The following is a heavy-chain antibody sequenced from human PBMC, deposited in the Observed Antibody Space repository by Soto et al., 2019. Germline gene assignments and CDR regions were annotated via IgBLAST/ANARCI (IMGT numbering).Heavy chain of an antibody. CDR1: GSSFTSYG. CDR2: ISGYNGNT. CDR3: ARDLASSRTSLSGYFLH. J-gene: IGHJ1*01. D-gene: IGHD5-12*01. V-gene: IGHV1-18*01. Sequence: ASVKVSCKASGSSFTSYGISWVRQAPGQGLEWMGWISGYNGNTNYEQKFQGRVTMTTDTSTSTAYMELRSLRSDDTAVYFCARDLASSRTSLSGYFLHWGQGTLVTVSS.